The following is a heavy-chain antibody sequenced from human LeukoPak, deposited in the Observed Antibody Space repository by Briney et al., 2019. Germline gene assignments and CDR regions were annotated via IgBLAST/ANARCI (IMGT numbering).Heavy chain of an antibody. V-gene: IGHV1-18*01. CDR1: GYRYISFG. CDR3: ARVLAARGAFDI. J-gene: IGHJ3*02. Sequence: ASVKVSCKASGYRYISFGISWVRQAPGQGLEWMGRISAYDGDTKYAQNLQDRVTMTTDTSTTTAHMEVTSLRSDDTAVYYCARVLAARGAFDIWGQGTMVTVSS. D-gene: IGHD6-6*01. CDR2: ISAYDGDT.